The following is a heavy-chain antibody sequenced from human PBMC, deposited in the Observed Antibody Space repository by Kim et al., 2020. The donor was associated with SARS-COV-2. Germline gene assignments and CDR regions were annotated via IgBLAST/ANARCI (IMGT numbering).Heavy chain of an antibody. Sequence: GGSLRLSCAASGFTFSSYAMSWVRQAPGKGLEWVSAISGSGGSTYYADSVKGRFTISRDNSKNTLYLQMNSLRAEDTAVYYCAKRKYINYYDSSGYDGGAFDIWGQGTMVTVSS. V-gene: IGHV3-23*01. D-gene: IGHD3-22*01. CDR2: ISGSGGST. CDR3: AKRKYINYYDSSGYDGGAFDI. CDR1: GFTFSSYA. J-gene: IGHJ3*02.